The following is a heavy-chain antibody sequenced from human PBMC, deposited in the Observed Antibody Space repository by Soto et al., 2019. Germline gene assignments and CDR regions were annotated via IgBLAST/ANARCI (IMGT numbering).Heavy chain of an antibody. CDR1: GFTFSNAR. V-gene: IGHV3-15*07. D-gene: IGHD2-2*03. CDR3: AHAAMAPHGYNWFDP. CDR2: IKSKTDGGTT. Sequence: GGSLRLSCAASGFTFSNARMNWVRQAPGKGLEWVGRIKSKTDGGTTDYAAPVKGRFTISRDDSKNTLYLQMNSLKTEDTAVYYCAHAAMAPHGYNWFDPWGQGTLLTVSS. J-gene: IGHJ5*02.